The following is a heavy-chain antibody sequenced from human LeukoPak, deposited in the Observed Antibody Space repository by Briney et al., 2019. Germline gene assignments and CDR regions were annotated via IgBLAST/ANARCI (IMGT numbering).Heavy chain of an antibody. V-gene: IGHV4-34*01. Sequence: SSETLSLTCAVYGGSFSGYYWSWIRQPPGKGLEWIGEINHSGSTNYNPSLKSRVTISVDTSKNQFSLKLSSVTAADTAVYYCARRAKLGIKKVWYFDLWGRGTLVTVST. D-gene: IGHD7-27*01. J-gene: IGHJ2*01. CDR2: INHSGST. CDR1: GGSFSGYY. CDR3: ARRAKLGIKKVWYFDL.